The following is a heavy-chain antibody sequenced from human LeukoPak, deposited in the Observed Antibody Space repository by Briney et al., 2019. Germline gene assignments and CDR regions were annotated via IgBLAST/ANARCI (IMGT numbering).Heavy chain of an antibody. CDR1: GFTFSSYA. Sequence: GGSLRLSCAASGFTFSSYAMHWVRQAPGKGLEWAAVISYDGSNKYYADSVKGRFTISRDNSKNTLYLQMNSLRAEDTAVYYCARDQIASRLDYWGQGTLVTVSS. CDR2: ISYDGSNK. J-gene: IGHJ4*02. V-gene: IGHV3-30-3*01. D-gene: IGHD6-25*01. CDR3: ARDQIASRLDY.